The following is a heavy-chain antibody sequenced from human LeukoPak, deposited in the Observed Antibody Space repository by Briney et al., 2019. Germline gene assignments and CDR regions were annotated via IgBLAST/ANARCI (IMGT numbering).Heavy chain of an antibody. V-gene: IGHV4-34*01. J-gene: IGHJ6*03. CDR1: GGSFSGYY. Sequence: SSETLSLTCAVYGGSFSGYYWSWIRQPPGKGLEWIGEINHSGSTNYNPSLKSRVTISVDTSKNQFSLKLSSVTAADTAVYYCARERNIVVVTDYYYYMDVWGKGTTVTVSS. D-gene: IGHD2-21*02. CDR2: INHSGST. CDR3: ARERNIVVVTDYYYYMDV.